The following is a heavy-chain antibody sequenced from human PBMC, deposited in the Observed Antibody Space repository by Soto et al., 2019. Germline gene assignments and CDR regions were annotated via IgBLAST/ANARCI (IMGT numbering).Heavy chain of an antibody. CDR3: ARLTVAKVRTGPDY. CDR2: VDHNGVT. CDR1: GGSFTGYF. D-gene: IGHD4-17*01. J-gene: IGHJ4*02. Sequence: QVQLHQWGAGLVKPSETLSLSCTVDGGSFTGYFWTWIRQPPGKGLEWIGEVDHNGVTNYNPSLKSRVTISLDTSKKQFSVRLTSVTAADTSIYFCARLTVAKVRTGPDYWGQGALVTVSS. V-gene: IGHV4-34*01.